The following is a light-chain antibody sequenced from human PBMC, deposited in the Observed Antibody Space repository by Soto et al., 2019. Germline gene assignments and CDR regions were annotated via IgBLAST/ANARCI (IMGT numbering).Light chain of an antibody. J-gene: IGKJ1*01. CDR2: GAS. V-gene: IGKV3-15*01. Sequence: EIVMTQSPATLSVSPGERATLSCRASQSVSSNLAWYQQKPGQAHRLLIYGASTRATGIPARFSGSGSGTEFTHTISSLQSEDFAIYFCQQYNNWPPDRTFGQGTKVEIK. CDR3: QQYNNWPPDRT. CDR1: QSVSSN.